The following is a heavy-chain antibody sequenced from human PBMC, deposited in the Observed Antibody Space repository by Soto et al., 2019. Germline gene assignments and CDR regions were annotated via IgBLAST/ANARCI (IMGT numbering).Heavy chain of an antibody. Sequence: GGSLRLSCAASGFTFSSYEMNWVRQAPGKGLEWVSYISSSGSTIYYADSVKGRFTISRDNAKNSLYLQMNSLRAEDTAVYYCARDPNKSSWPQRDWFDPWGQGTLVTVSS. J-gene: IGHJ5*02. CDR2: ISSSGSTI. V-gene: IGHV3-48*03. D-gene: IGHD6-13*01. CDR3: ARDPNKSSWPQRDWFDP. CDR1: GFTFSSYE.